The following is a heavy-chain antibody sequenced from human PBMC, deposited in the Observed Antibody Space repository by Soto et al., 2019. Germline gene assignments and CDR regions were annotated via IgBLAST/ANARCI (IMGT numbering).Heavy chain of an antibody. CDR2: ISYDGSEK. CDR1: RFTFNTYG. V-gene: IGHV3-30*03. J-gene: IGHJ1*01. CDR3: ARETHTSPHNVDD. Sequence: SLRLSCAASRFTFNTYGMHWVRQAPGKGLEWVAVISYDGSEKYYVDSVKVRFTISKDNVANSLYLPMNSLTAEDTAIYYCARETHTSPHNVDDWGPGPL. D-gene: IGHD2-8*01.